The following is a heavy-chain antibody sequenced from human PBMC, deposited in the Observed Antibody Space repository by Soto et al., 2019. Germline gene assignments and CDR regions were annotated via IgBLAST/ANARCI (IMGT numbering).Heavy chain of an antibody. D-gene: IGHD1-26*01. Sequence: ASVKVSCKASGYTFTSYAMHWVRQAPGQRLEWMGGFDPEDGETIYAQKFQGRVTMTENTSTDTAYMELSSLRSEDTAVYYGATDRGAKGATNGFSLDAWGQGTTVTVSS. CDR2: FDPEDGET. V-gene: IGHV1-24*01. CDR3: ATDRGAKGATNGFSLDA. J-gene: IGHJ6*02. CDR1: GYTFTSYA.